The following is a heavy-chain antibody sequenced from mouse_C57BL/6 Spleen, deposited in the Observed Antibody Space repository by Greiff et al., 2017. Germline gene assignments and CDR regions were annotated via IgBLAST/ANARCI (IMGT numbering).Heavy chain of an antibody. D-gene: IGHD2-1*01. CDR3: AIFYGNPAWFAY. Sequence: VKLQQPGAELVKPGASVKVSCKASGYTFTSYWMHWVKQRPGQGLEWIGRIHPSDSDTNYNQKFKGKATLTVDKSSSTAYMQLSSLTSEDSAVYYCAIFYGNPAWFAYWGQGTLVTVSA. CDR2: IHPSDSDT. V-gene: IGHV1-74*01. J-gene: IGHJ3*01. CDR1: GYTFTSYW.